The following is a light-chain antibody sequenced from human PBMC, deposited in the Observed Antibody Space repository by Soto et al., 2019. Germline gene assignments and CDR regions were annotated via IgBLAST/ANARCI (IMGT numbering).Light chain of an antibody. CDR2: EVS. J-gene: IGLJ2*01. CDR3: SSYTSISTVI. Sequence: QSALTQPASVSGSPGQSITISCTGTSSDVGGYNHVSWYQQHPGKAPKVMIYEVSNRPSGVSNRFSGSKSGNTASLIISGLQAEDEADYYCSSYTSISTVIFGGGTKVTVL. V-gene: IGLV2-14*01. CDR1: SSDVGGYNH.